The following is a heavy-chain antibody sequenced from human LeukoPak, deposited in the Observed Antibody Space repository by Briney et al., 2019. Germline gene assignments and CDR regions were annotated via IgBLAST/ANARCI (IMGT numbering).Heavy chain of an antibody. CDR1: GYTFTSYD. Sequence: GASVKVSCKASGYTFTSYDISWVRQAPGQGLEWMGWISAYNGNTNHAQNFQGRVTVTTETSTSTAYMELRSLRSDDTAVYYCARADYCSSTSCDNWFDPWGQGTLVTVSS. CDR2: ISAYNGNT. J-gene: IGHJ5*02. V-gene: IGHV1-18*01. CDR3: ARADYCSSTSCDNWFDP. D-gene: IGHD2-2*01.